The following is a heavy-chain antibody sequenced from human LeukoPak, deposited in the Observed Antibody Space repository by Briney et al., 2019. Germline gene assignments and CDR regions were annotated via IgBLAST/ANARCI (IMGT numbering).Heavy chain of an antibody. CDR1: GYTFTSYG. CDR3: ARDGDGSSWYYYYYGMDV. CDR2: IRAYNGNT. D-gene: IGHD6-13*01. V-gene: IGHV1-18*01. Sequence: GASVKVSCKASGYTFTSYGISWVRQAPGQGLEWMGWIRAYNGNTNYAQKLQGRVTMTTDTSTSTAYMELRSLRSDDTAVYYCARDGDGSSWYYYYYGMDVWGQGTTVTVSS. J-gene: IGHJ6*02.